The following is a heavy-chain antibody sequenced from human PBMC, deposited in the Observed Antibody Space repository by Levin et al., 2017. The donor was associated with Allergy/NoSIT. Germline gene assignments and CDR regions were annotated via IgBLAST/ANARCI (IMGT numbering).Heavy chain of an antibody. CDR2: TKQDGTEN. V-gene: IGHV3-7*04. CDR1: GFTFSSYW. J-gene: IGHJ3*02. Sequence: LSLTCEVSGFTFSSYWMSWVRQAPGKGLEWVANTKQDGTENYYADSVKGRFTVSKDNPQNSVYLQMSGLRVEDTAVYYCARNWRSAFDIWGQGTVVIVSS. CDR3: ARNWRSAFDI. D-gene: IGHD2-8*02.